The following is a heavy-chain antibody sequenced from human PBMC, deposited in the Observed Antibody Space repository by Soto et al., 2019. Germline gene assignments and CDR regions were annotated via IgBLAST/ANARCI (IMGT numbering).Heavy chain of an antibody. CDR3: ASKGEYDVLTGFWGVGDALDI. J-gene: IGHJ3*02. Sequence: QVQLVQSGAEVKKPGASVRVSCTASGHSFPSNYMHWVRQAPGQGLEWMGIINPSAGSPRYAQKFQGRVTITGYTSTSTVYMELTSLRSEDTAVYYCASKGEYDVLTGFWGVGDALDIWGQGTMVSVSS. CDR1: GHSFPSNY. CDR2: INPSAGSP. V-gene: IGHV1-46*03. D-gene: IGHD3-9*01.